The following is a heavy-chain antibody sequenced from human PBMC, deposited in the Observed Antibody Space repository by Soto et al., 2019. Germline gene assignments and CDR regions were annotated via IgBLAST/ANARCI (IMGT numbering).Heavy chain of an antibody. Sequence: DVQLLESGGGLVQPGGSLRLSCAASGFTFSSYAMNWVRQAPGTGLEWVSAISGSGGSTYYADSVKGRFTISRDNSRNTLYLQMNSLRAEATAVYYCAKDRAAAGSYGMDVWGQGTTVTVSS. J-gene: IGHJ6*02. CDR3: AKDRAAAGSYGMDV. D-gene: IGHD6-13*01. CDR2: ISGSGGST. CDR1: GFTFSSYA. V-gene: IGHV3-23*01.